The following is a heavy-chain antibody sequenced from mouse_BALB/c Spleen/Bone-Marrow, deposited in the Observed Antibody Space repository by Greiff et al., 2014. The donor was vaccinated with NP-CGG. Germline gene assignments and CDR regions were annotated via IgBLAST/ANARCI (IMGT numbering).Heavy chain of an antibody. J-gene: IGHJ4*01. V-gene: IGHV2-9*02. D-gene: IGHD1-2*01. CDR3: ARITTATGAMDY. CDR2: IWADGST. Sequence: VKLMESGPGLVAPSQILSITCTVSGFSLTNYGVHWVRQPPGKGLEWLGVIWADGSTNYNSALMSRLSISKDNSKSQVFFKMNSLQTDDTAMYYCARITTATGAMDYWGQGTSVTVSS. CDR1: GFSLTNYG.